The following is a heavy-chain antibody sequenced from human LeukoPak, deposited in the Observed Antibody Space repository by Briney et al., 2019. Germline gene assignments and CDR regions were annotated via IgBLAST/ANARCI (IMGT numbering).Heavy chain of an antibody. Sequence: GGSLRLSCAASGFVFSSYSMNWVRQAAGKGLEWVSFLIVGNGNQHYADSVKGRFTISRDDAKNSLYLQMNSLRAEYTAVYYCARDRNGGSFDYWGQGTLVTVSS. CDR1: GFVFSSYS. CDR3: ARDRNGGSFDY. CDR2: LIVGNGNQ. V-gene: IGHV3-48*01. D-gene: IGHD4-23*01. J-gene: IGHJ4*02.